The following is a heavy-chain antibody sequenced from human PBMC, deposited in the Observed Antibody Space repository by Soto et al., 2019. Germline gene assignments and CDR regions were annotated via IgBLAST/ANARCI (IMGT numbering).Heavy chain of an antibody. CDR1: GFTFSSYW. D-gene: IGHD4-17*01. Sequence: GGSLRLSCAASGFTFSSYWMHWVHQAPGKGLVWVSRINSDGSSTSYADSVKGRFTISRDNAKNTLYLQMNSLRAEDTAVYYCARASDYGDFDYWGQGTLVTVSS. J-gene: IGHJ4*02. V-gene: IGHV3-74*01. CDR3: ARASDYGDFDY. CDR2: INSDGSST.